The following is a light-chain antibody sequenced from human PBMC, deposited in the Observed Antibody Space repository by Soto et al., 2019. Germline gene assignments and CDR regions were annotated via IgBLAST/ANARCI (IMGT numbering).Light chain of an antibody. CDR1: QSVSSN. CDR2: GAS. J-gene: IGKJ1*01. V-gene: IGKV3-15*01. Sequence: EIVMTQSPATLSVSPGERATLSCRASQSVSSNLAWYQQKPGQAPRLLIYGASTRATGIPARFSGSGSGTDFTLNISSLQSEYFAVYYCQQYNNWPPWTFGQGTKVEIK. CDR3: QQYNNWPPWT.